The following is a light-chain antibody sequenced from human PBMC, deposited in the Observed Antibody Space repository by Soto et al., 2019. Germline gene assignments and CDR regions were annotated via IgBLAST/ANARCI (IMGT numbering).Light chain of an antibody. J-gene: IGKJ1*01. CDR2: GAS. V-gene: IGKV3-20*01. CDR3: QQYETSPWT. CDR1: QSVSSSF. Sequence: EIVLMQSPGTLSLSPGERATLSCRASQSVSSSFLAWYQHKPGQAPRLLIYGASSRATGIPGRFSGSGSGTDFTLTISRLEPEDFAVYYCQQYETSPWTFGQGTKVEIK.